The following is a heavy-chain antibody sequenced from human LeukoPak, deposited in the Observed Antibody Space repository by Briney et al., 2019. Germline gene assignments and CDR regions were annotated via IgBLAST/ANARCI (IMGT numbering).Heavy chain of an antibody. CDR2: IYHSGST. CDR1: GYSISSGYY. V-gene: IGHV4-38-2*02. J-gene: IGHJ6*02. CDR3: ARDRTANYYGMDV. Sequence: SETLSLTCTVSGYSISSGYYWGWIRPPPGKGLEWIGSIYHSGSTYYNPSLKSRVTISVDTSKNQFSLKLSSVTAADTAVYYCARDRTANYYGMDVWGQGTTVTVSS. D-gene: IGHD5-18*01.